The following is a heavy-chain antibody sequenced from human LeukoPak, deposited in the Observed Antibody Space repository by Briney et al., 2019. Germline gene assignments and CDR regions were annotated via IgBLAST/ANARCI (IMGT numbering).Heavy chain of an antibody. CDR3: ARSDSSSLIYYFDY. Sequence: ASVKVSCKASGYTFTGYYMHWVRQAPGQGLERMGWINPNSGGTNYAQKFQGRVTMTRDTSISTAYMELSRLRSDDTAVYYCARSDSSSLIYYFDYWGQGTLVTVSS. D-gene: IGHD6-13*01. J-gene: IGHJ4*02. CDR2: INPNSGGT. V-gene: IGHV1-2*02. CDR1: GYTFTGYY.